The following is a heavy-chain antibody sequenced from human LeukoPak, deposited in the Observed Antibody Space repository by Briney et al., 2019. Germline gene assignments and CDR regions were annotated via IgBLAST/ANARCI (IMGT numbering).Heavy chain of an antibody. V-gene: IGHV4-61*09. D-gene: IGHD3-16*01. CDR2: IYTSGST. J-gene: IGHJ5*02. CDR3: ARGSYYFDP. CDR1: SGSISSGSYY. Sequence: SETLSLTCTVSSGSISSGSYYWSWIRQPAGKGLEWIGHIYTSGSTNYNPSLKSRVSISVAASKNQFSLKLSSVTAADTAVYYCARGSYYFDPWGQGTLVTVSS.